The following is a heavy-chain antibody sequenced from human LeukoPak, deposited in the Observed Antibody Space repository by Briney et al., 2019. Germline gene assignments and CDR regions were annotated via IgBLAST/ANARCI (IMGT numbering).Heavy chain of an antibody. CDR2: IYHSGST. D-gene: IGHD3-22*01. CDR3: ARVRDSSGYLYYYYYYMDV. Sequence: PSETLSLTCAVSGGSISSSNWWSWVRQPPGKGLEWIGEIYHSGSTNYNPSLKSRVTISVDKSKNQFSLKLSSVTAADTAVYYCARVRDSSGYLYYYYYYMDVWGKGTTVTVSS. J-gene: IGHJ6*03. V-gene: IGHV4-4*02. CDR1: GGSISSSNW.